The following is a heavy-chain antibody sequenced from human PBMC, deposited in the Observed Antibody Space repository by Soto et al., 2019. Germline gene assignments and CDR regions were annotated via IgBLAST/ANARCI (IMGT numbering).Heavy chain of an antibody. V-gene: IGHV3-23*01. CDR1: GFTFSSYA. Sequence: GGSLRLSCAASGFTFSSYAMSWVRQAPGKGLEWVSGISGSGSSTYYADSVKGRFTISRDNSKNTLYLQMNSLRAEDTAVYYCAKVDIVVVPAAPFDYWGQGTLVTVSS. J-gene: IGHJ4*02. CDR2: ISGSGSST. D-gene: IGHD2-2*03. CDR3: AKVDIVVVPAAPFDY.